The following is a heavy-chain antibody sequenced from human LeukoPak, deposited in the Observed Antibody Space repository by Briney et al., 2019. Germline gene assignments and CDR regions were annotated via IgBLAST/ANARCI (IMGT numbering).Heavy chain of an antibody. CDR2: IIPIFGTA. D-gene: IGHD6-13*01. Sequence: SVKVSCKASGGTFSSYAIRWVRQAPGQGLEWMGGIIPIFGTANYAQKFQGRVTITADESTSTAYMELSSLRYEDTAVYYCARDFRETEPGYSSSWYSFGLDYWGQGTLVTVSS. J-gene: IGHJ4*02. CDR1: GGTFSSYA. V-gene: IGHV1-69*13. CDR3: ARDFRETEPGYSSSWYSFGLDY.